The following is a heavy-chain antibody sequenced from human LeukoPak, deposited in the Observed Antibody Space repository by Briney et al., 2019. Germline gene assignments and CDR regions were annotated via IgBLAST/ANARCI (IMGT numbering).Heavy chain of an antibody. V-gene: IGHV3-30-3*01. CDR2: ISYDGSNK. CDR3: ARDRAVIYDFWSGPLFDP. CDR1: GFTFSSYA. D-gene: IGHD3-3*01. Sequence: GGSLRLSCAASGFTFSSYAMHWVRQAPGKGLEGVAVISYDGSNKYYADSVKGRFTISRDNSKNTLYLQMNSLRAEDTAVYYCARDRAVIYDFWSGPLFDPWGQGTLVTVSS. J-gene: IGHJ5*02.